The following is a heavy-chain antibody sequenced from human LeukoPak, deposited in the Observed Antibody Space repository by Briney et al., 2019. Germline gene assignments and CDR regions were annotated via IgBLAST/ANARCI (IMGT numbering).Heavy chain of an antibody. J-gene: IGHJ4*02. CDR2: IYYSGST. V-gene: IGHV4-59*01. CDR1: GGSISSYY. D-gene: IGHD1-14*01. Sequence: SETLSLTCTVSGGSISSYYWSWIRQPPGKGLGWIGYIYYSGSTNYNPSLKSRVTISVDTSKNQFSLKLSSVTAADTAVYYCARVMRYPRPQFDYWGQGTLVTASS. CDR3: ARVMRYPRPQFDY.